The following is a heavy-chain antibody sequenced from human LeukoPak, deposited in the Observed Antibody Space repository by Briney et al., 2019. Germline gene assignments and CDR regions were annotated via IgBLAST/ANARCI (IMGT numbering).Heavy chain of an antibody. D-gene: IGHD6-19*01. CDR1: GYTFTSYD. CDR3: ARSGRIAVAGGP. Sequence: ASVKVTCKASGYTFTSYDINCVRQATGQGLEWMGWMNPNSGNTGYAQKFQGRVTMTRNTSISTAYMELSSLRSEDTAVYYCARSGRIAVAGGPWGQGTLVTVSS. V-gene: IGHV1-8*01. CDR2: MNPNSGNT. J-gene: IGHJ4*02.